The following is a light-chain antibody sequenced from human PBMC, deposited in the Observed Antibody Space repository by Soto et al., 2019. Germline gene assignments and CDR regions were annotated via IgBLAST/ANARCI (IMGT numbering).Light chain of an antibody. CDR3: QQLNTYPIT. Sequence: DIQMTQSPSAMSASVGDRVSITCRASQGISNYLAWYQQKPGKAPNLLIYAAATLQSGVPSRFSGSGSGTGFTPTISSLQPEDFATYFCQQLNTYPITFGQGTRLEIK. CDR1: QGISNY. J-gene: IGKJ5*01. V-gene: IGKV1-17*03. CDR2: AAA.